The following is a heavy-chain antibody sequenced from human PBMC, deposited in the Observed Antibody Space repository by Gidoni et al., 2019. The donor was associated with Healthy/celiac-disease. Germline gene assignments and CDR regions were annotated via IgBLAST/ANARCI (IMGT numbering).Heavy chain of an antibody. D-gene: IGHD3-22*01. V-gene: IGHV2-26*01. CDR2: IFSNDEK. J-gene: IGHJ4*02. CDR3: ARIPYSSGYYYFDY. CDR1: GFSLSNARMG. Sequence: QVTLKESGPVLVKPTETLTLTCTVSGFSLSNARMGVSWIRQPPGKALEWLAHIFSNDEKSYSTSLKSRLTISKDTSKSQVVLTMTNMDPVDTATYYCARIPYSSGYYYFDYWGQGTLVTVSS.